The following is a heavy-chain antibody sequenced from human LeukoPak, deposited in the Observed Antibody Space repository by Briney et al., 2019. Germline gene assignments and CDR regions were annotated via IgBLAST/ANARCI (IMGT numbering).Heavy chain of an antibody. Sequence: SETLSLTCTVSGGSISSYYWSWIRQPPGKGLEWIGDIYYSGSTNYNPSLKSRVTISVDTSKNQFSLKLSSVTAADTAVYYCARQYYYDSSGYYPFDYWGQGTLVTVSS. CDR2: IYYSGST. CDR3: ARQYYYDSSGYYPFDY. J-gene: IGHJ4*02. V-gene: IGHV4-59*08. D-gene: IGHD3-22*01. CDR1: GGSISSYY.